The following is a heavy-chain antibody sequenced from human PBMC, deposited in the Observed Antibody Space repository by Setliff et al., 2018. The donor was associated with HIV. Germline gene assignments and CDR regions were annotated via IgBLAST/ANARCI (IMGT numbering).Heavy chain of an antibody. CDR3: ARLRGLTIFGVPEGPFDY. CDR2: INPNSGGT. D-gene: IGHD3-3*01. V-gene: IGHV1-2*06. Sequence: ASVKVSCKASGYTFTGYYMHWVRQAPGQGLEWMGRINPNSGGTNYAQKFQGRVTMTRDTSMNTAYMELSRLRSDDTAVYYCARLRGLTIFGVPEGPFDYWGQGTLVTVSS. CDR1: GYTFTGYY. J-gene: IGHJ4*02.